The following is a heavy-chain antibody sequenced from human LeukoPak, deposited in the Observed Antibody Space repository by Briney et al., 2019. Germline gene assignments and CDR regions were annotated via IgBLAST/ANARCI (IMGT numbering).Heavy chain of an antibody. Sequence: ASVKVSCKASGYTFTGYYMHWVRQAPGQGLEWMGWINPNSGGTNYAQKFQGRVTMTRDTSISTAYMELSRLRSDDTAVYYCARRYDILTGYYPSYYYYYGMDVWGQGTTVTVSS. V-gene: IGHV1-2*02. D-gene: IGHD3-9*01. CDR3: ARRYDILTGYYPSYYYYYGMDV. J-gene: IGHJ6*02. CDR2: INPNSGGT. CDR1: GYTFTGYY.